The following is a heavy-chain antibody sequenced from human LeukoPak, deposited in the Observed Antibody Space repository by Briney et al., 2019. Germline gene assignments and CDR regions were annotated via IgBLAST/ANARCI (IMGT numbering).Heavy chain of an antibody. D-gene: IGHD6-13*01. CDR3: ARADIAAAGRRMRY. J-gene: IGHJ4*02. CDR2: MNPNSGNT. CDR1: GYTFTSYD. V-gene: IGHV1-8*01. Sequence: GASVKVSCKASGYTFTSYDINWVRQATGQGLEWMGWMNPNSGNTGYAQKFQGRVTMTRNISISTAYMELSSLRSEDTAVYYCARADIAAAGRRMRYWGQGTLVTVSS.